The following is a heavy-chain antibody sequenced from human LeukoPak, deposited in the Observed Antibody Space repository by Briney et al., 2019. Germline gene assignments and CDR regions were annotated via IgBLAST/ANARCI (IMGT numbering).Heavy chain of an antibody. CDR2: IRAYNGNT. D-gene: IGHD2-15*01. Sequence: ASVKVSCKASGYTFTSYGISWVRQAPGQGLEWMGWIRAYNGNTNYAQKLQGRVTMTTDTSTSTAYMELRSLRSDDTVVYYCARVLSGGDIVVVVAAIDYWGQGTLVTVSS. V-gene: IGHV1-18*01. CDR1: GYTFTSYG. J-gene: IGHJ4*02. CDR3: ARVLSGGDIVVVVAAIDY.